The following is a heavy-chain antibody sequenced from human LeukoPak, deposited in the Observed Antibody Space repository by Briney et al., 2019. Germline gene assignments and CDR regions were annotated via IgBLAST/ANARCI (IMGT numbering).Heavy chain of an antibody. D-gene: IGHD5-18*01. Sequence: GGSLRLSCAASGFTFSSYAMSCVRQAPGKGLEWVSGISGTGGNTYYADSVKGRFTISRDNSKNTLYLQMNSLRAEDTAVYYCAKGELGLWFDYWGQGTLVTVSS. CDR2: ISGTGGNT. CDR3: AKGELGLWFDY. J-gene: IGHJ4*02. V-gene: IGHV3-23*01. CDR1: GFTFSSYA.